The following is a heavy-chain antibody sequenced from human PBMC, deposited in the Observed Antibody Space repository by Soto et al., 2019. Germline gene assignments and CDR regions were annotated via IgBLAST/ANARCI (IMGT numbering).Heavy chain of an antibody. CDR2: MNPDNGNT. J-gene: IGHJ4*02. D-gene: IGHD1-26*01. CDR3: ARDDSGFSGSHYIDYFNY. CDR1: GYTFTNYD. Sequence: GASVKVSCKASGYTFTNYDINWVRQATGQGLEWMGWMNPDNGNTYYTEQFQGRVTITRNTSAGTAYMQLSSLTSEDTAVYYCARDDSGFSGSHYIDYFNYWGQGALVTVSS. V-gene: IGHV1-8*01.